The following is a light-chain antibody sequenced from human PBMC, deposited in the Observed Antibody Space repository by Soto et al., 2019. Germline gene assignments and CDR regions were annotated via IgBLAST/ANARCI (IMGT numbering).Light chain of an antibody. CDR2: WAS. J-gene: IGKJ2*01. CDR3: HQYFTTPYT. V-gene: IGKV4-1*01. CDR1: QSVLYSSNNKNY. Sequence: DIVMTQSPDSLAVSLGERATINCKSSQSVLYSSNNKNYLAWYQQKPGQPPKLLIYWASTRESGVPDRFSGGGYGTEFTLTISSLQAEDVAVYYCHQYFTTPYTFGQGTRLENK.